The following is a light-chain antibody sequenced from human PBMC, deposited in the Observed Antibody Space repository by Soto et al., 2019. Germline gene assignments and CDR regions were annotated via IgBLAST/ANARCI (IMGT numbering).Light chain of an antibody. CDR1: TSNIGSNT. J-gene: IGLJ3*02. V-gene: IGLV1-44*01. CDR3: CSYAGSSTWV. Sequence: QAVVTQPPSASGTPGQSVSISCSGSTSNIGSNTVTWYQQLPGTAPQLLIYSDNQWPSGVPDRFSGSKSGTSASLAISGLQSEDEADYYCCSYAGSSTWVFGGGTQLTVL. CDR2: SDN.